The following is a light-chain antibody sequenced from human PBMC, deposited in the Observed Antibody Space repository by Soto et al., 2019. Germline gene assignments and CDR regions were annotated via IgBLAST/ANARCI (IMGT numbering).Light chain of an antibody. CDR1: ESLIGW. V-gene: IGKV1-5*01. Sequence: DIQLTESPSTLSASVGDTVTGSCRASESLIGWLAWYQQRPGSAPKLLIYDASGLEGGVPSRFTGYGSGTELSLTIASLQPDDFGTYYCQQYKSYPWIFGQGTKV. CDR3: QQYKSYPWI. J-gene: IGKJ1*01. CDR2: DAS.